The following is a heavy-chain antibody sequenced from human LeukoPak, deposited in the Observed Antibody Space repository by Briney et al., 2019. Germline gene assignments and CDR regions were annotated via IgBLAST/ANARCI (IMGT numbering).Heavy chain of an antibody. D-gene: IGHD3-22*01. V-gene: IGHV3-23*01. CDR1: GFTLSSYA. J-gene: IGHJ4*02. Sequence: PGGSLRLSCAASGFTLSSYAMSWVRQAPGKGLEWVSAISGSGGSTYYADSVKGRFTISRDNSKNTLYLQMNSLRAEDTAVYYCAKETYYDSSGYSPFDYWGQGTLVTVSS. CDR2: ISGSGGST. CDR3: AKETYYDSSGYSPFDY.